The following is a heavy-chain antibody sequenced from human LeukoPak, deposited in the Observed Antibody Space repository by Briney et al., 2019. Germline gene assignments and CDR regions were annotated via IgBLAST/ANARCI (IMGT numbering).Heavy chain of an antibody. Sequence: SETLSLTCTVSGYPISSGYYWGWIRQPPGKGLEWIGEINHSGSTNYNPSLKSRVTISVDTSKNQFSLKLSSVTAADTAVYYCARAGAHSPFDYWGQGTLVTVSS. D-gene: IGHD2-21*01. CDR3: ARAGAHSPFDY. J-gene: IGHJ4*02. CDR1: GYPISSGYY. V-gene: IGHV4-38-2*02. CDR2: INHSGST.